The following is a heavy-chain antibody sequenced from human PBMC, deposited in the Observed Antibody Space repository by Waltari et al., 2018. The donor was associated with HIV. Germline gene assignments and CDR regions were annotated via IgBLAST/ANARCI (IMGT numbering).Heavy chain of an antibody. CDR1: GYTLTHYA. CDR3: ARGRGSYSLDY. J-gene: IGHJ4*02. D-gene: IGHD1-26*01. CDR2: SNAGNGDT. V-gene: IGHV1-3*02. Sequence: QVQLVQSGAEVKKPRDSVKVSCKASGYTLTHYAITCVRQAPGQRLEWMGWSNAGNGDTKYSQEFQGRVTITRDTSASTAYMELSSLRSEDMAVYYCARGRGSYSLDYWGQGTLVTVSS.